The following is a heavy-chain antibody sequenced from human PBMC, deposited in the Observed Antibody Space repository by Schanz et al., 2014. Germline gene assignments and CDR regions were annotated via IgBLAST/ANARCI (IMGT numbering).Heavy chain of an antibody. CDR1: GFTFSSYA. CDR3: ARKVVATIGGYYDN. D-gene: IGHD5-12*01. CDR2: ISSGGGST. Sequence: EVQLVESGGGLVQPGGSLRLSCTASGFTFSSYAMSWVRQAPGKGLEWVSSISSGGGSTYYADSVKGRFTISRDNSKSTLFLQMISLRAEDTAVYYCARKVVATIGGYYDNWGQGTLVIVSS. V-gene: IGHV3-23*04. J-gene: IGHJ4*02.